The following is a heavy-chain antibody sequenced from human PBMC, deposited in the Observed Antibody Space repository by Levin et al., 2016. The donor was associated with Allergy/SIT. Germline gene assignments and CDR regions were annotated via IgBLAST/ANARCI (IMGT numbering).Heavy chain of an antibody. CDR1: GFTFSGSW. J-gene: IGHJ4*02. V-gene: IGHV3-74*01. D-gene: IGHD3-22*01. CDR2: ISHDGRTT. CDR3: ARNIYAGYYDY. Sequence: GGSLRLSCAASGFTFSGSWMYWVRQVPEKGLVWVSQISHDGRTTNYADSVKGRFTISRDNAKNTLFLQMSSLRAEDTAVYYCARNIYAGYYDYWGRGALVTVS.